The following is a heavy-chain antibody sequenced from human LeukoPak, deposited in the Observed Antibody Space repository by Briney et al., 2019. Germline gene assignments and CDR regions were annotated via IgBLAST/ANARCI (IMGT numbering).Heavy chain of an antibody. J-gene: IGHJ3*01. CDR1: GFRFSTYD. CDR2: ISYDGSNK. Sequence: GGSLRLSCAASGFRFSTYDMVWVRQAPGKGLEWVAVISYDGSNKYNADSVKGRFTISRDNSKNTLYLQMNSLRDEDTAVYYCAKARIASAGTGAFDVWGQGTMVTVSS. CDR3: AKARIASAGTGAFDV. D-gene: IGHD6-13*01. V-gene: IGHV3-30*07.